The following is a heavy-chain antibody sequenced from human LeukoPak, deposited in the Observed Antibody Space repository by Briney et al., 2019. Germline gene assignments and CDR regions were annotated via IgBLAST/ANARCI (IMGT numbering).Heavy chain of an antibody. D-gene: IGHD3-10*01. CDR1: GGSFSDYS. Sequence: SETLSLTCAVFGGSFSDYSWTWIRQHPGKGLEWIGYIYYSGSTYYNPSLKSRVTISVDTSKNQFSLKLSSVTAADTAVYYCARVGYYGSGSYYNVWGQGTLVTVPS. CDR3: ARVGYYGSGSYYNV. V-gene: IGHV4-31*11. J-gene: IGHJ4*02. CDR2: IYYSGST.